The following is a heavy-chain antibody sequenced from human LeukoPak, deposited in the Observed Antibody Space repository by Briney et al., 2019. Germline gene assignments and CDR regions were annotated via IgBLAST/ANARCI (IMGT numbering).Heavy chain of an antibody. V-gene: IGHV3-74*01. CDR1: GFTFDDYT. D-gene: IGHD5-18*01. CDR3: GRDRGGYSYALFDY. J-gene: IGHJ4*02. Sequence: GRSLRLSCAASGFTFDDYTMHWVRQAPGRGLVWVSRINSDGSTTSYADSVKGRFTISRDNAKNTLYLQMNSLRAEDTAVYYCGRDRGGYSYALFDYWGQGTLVTVSS. CDR2: INSDGSTT.